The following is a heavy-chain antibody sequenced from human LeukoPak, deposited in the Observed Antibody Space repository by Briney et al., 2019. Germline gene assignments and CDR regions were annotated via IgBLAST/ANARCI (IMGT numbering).Heavy chain of an antibody. J-gene: IGHJ3*02. V-gene: IGHV4-28*01. CDR3: ARNGGGGDSDAFDI. Sequence: PSDTLSLTCTVSGYSISSSNWWGWIRQPPGKGLEWIAYIYYGGNTFYNPSLKSRITMSVDTSKNQFSLKLSSVTAVDTAVYYCARNGGGGDSDAFDIWGQGTMVTVSS. CDR1: GYSISSSNW. CDR2: IYYGGNT. D-gene: IGHD4-23*01.